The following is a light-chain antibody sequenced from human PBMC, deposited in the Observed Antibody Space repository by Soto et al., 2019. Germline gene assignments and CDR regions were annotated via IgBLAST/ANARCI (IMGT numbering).Light chain of an antibody. CDR2: GAS. CDR3: QQYGSSPRT. CDR1: QSVSSNY. Sequence: EIVLTQSPGTLSLSPGERATLSCRASQSVSSNYLAWYQQKLGQGPRLLIYGASSRATGIPDRFSGSGSGTDFTLTISRLEPEDFAVYYCQQYGSSPRTFGQGTKAEIK. V-gene: IGKV3-20*01. J-gene: IGKJ1*01.